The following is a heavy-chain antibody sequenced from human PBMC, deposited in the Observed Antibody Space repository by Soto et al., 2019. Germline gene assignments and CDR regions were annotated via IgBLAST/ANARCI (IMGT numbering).Heavy chain of an antibody. J-gene: IGHJ4*02. CDR1: GFTFSSYG. D-gene: IGHD3-22*01. Sequence: QVQLVESGGGVVQPGRSLRLSCAASGFTFSSYGMHWVRQAPGKGLVWVAVISYDGSNKYYADSVKGRFTISRDNSKNTLYLQMNSLRAEDTAVYYCAKDRWYYDSSGYYFDYWGQGTLVTVSS. CDR3: AKDRWYYDSSGYYFDY. CDR2: ISYDGSNK. V-gene: IGHV3-30*18.